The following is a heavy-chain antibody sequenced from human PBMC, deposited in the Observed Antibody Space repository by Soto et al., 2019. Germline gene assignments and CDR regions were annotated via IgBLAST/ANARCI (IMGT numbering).Heavy chain of an antibody. CDR1: GFTFSSYG. CDR3: ARGGIAARQYYYYYMDV. J-gene: IGHJ6*03. CDR2: IWYDGSNK. D-gene: IGHD6-6*01. Sequence: GGSLRLSCAASGFTFSSYGMHWVRQAPGKGLEWVAVIWYDGSNKYYADSVKGRFTISRDNSKNTLYLQMNSLRAEDTAVYYCARGGIAARQYYYYYMDVWGKGTTVTVSS. V-gene: IGHV3-33*01.